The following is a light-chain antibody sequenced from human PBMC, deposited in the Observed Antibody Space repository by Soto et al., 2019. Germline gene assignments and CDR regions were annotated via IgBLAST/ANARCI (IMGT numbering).Light chain of an antibody. V-gene: IGKV3-20*01. J-gene: IGKJ1*01. CDR1: HTISSSY. CDR2: GIS. Sequence: EIVLTQSPGTLSLSPGERATLSCRASHTISSSYLAWYQQKPGQAPRLLMYGISRRATGIPDRFSGSGSGTDFTLTITRLEPEDFAVYPCQQYVTSSPRTFGQGTKVEIK. CDR3: QQYVTSSPRT.